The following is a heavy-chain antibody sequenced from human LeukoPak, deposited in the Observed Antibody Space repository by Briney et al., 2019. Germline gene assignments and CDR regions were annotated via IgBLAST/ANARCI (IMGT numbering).Heavy chain of an antibody. V-gene: IGHV1-18*01. D-gene: IGHD5-18*01. CDR2: SSAYNGNT. CDR3: ARDLGEDTTMIFFDF. Sequence: ASVKVSCKASGYTFTSFGISWVRQAPGQGLEWMGWSSAYNGNTKYAQNVRGRVTMTADTSTDTAYMELRSLRSDDTAVYYCARDLGEDTTMIFFDFWGQGTLVTVSS. J-gene: IGHJ4*02. CDR1: GYTFTSFG.